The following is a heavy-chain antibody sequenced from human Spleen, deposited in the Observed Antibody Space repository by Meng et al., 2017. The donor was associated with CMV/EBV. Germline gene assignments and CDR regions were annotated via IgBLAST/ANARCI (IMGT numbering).Heavy chain of an antibody. CDR3: ARLQLERRGAFDI. J-gene: IGHJ3*02. CDR2: ISSNGTKI. D-gene: IGHD1-1*01. Sequence: GESLKISCAASGFTFSSYEMNWVRQAPGKGLEWVSYISSNGTKIYHADSVKGRFTISRDNAKNTLYLQMNSLRAEDTAVYYCARLQLERRGAFDIWGQGTMVTVSS. CDR1: GFTFSSYE. V-gene: IGHV3-48*03.